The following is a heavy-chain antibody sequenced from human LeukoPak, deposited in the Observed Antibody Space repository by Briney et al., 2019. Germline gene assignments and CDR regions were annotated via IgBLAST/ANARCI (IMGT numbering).Heavy chain of an antibody. D-gene: IGHD2-15*01. CDR1: GFTFSIYA. CDR2: ISGSDAGT. CDR3: AKAPKGSCSGSFCYSFDF. Sequence: GGSLRLSCAASGFTFSIYAMSWVRQAPGKGLEWVSAISGSDAGTYYADSVKGRFTISRDNSRNTLYLQMNSLRAEDTAVYYCAKAPKGSCSGSFCYSFDFWAQGTLVAVSS. J-gene: IGHJ4*02. V-gene: IGHV3-23*01.